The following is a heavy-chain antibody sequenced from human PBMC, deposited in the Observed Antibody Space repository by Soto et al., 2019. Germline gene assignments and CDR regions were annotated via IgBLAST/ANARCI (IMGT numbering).Heavy chain of an antibody. CDR1: GFTFSDYY. D-gene: IGHD6-13*01. CDR3: AGVGAAGTMLLGYFDL. Sequence: QVQLVESGGGLVKPGGSLRLSCAASGFTFSDYYMSWIRQAPGKGLEWVSYISSSSSYTNYADSVKGRFTISRDNAKNSLYLQMNSLRAEDTAVYYCAGVGAAGTMLLGYFDLWGRGTLVTVSS. J-gene: IGHJ2*01. V-gene: IGHV3-11*05. CDR2: ISSSSSYT.